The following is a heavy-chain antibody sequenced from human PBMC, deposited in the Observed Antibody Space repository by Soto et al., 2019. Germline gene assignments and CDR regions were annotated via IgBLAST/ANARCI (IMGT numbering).Heavy chain of an antibody. V-gene: IGHV3-23*01. CDR1: GFTFSSYA. Sequence: EVQVLESGGGLVQPGGSLRLSCAASGFTFSSYAMSWVRQAPGQGLEWVSAISGSGSNPYYADSVKGRFTISRDNSKNTLYLHKSSLRAEDTALYYCAKTASMTIRDGFDHWGQGTLVTVSS. D-gene: IGHD4-17*01. CDR3: AKTASMTIRDGFDH. CDR2: ISGSGSNP. J-gene: IGHJ4*02.